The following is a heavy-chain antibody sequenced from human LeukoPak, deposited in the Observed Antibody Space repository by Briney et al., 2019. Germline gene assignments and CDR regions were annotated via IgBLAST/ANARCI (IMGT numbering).Heavy chain of an antibody. V-gene: IGHV1-8*01. CDR2: MNPTSGNT. Sequence: ASVKVSCKASGYTFISYDINWVRQATGQGLEWMGWMNPTSGNTGYAQKFQDRLTMTSGASISTAYMELSSLTSDDTAVYYCAKRRYCSGGSCRPRQDLVEYDFDYWGQGTLITVSP. D-gene: IGHD2-15*01. CDR3: AKRRYCSGGSCRPRQDLVEYDFDY. J-gene: IGHJ4*02. CDR1: GYTFISYD.